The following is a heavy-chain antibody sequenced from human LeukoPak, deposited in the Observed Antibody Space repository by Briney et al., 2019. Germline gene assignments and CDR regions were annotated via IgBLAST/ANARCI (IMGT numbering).Heavy chain of an antibody. V-gene: IGHV4-34*01. Sequence: SETLSLTCTVSGGSISSYYWSWIRQPPGKGLEWIGEINHSGSTNYNPSLKSRVTISVDTSKNQFSLKLSSVTAADTAVYYCARVAEFSYARLTMIRGYFQHWGQGTLVTVSS. CDR1: GGSISSYY. CDR2: INHSGST. D-gene: IGHD3-10*01. J-gene: IGHJ1*01. CDR3: ARVAEFSYARLTMIRGYFQH.